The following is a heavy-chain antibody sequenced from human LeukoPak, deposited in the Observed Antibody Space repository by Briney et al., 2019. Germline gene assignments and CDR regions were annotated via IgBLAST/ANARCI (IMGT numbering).Heavy chain of an antibody. CDR1: GGSISSSNW. Sequence: PSETLSLTCAVSGGSISSSNWWSWVRQPPGKGLEWIGEIYHSGSTNYKPSLKSRVTISVDTSKNHFSLRLSSVTAADTAVYYCARDWGYCINGVCYAFDHWGQGTLVTVSS. V-gene: IGHV4-4*02. CDR3: ARDWGYCINGVCYAFDH. D-gene: IGHD2-8*01. J-gene: IGHJ4*02. CDR2: IYHSGST.